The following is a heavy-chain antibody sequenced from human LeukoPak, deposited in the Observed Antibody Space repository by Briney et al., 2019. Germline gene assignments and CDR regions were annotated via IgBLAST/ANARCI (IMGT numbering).Heavy chain of an antibody. CDR1: GFTFSSHS. J-gene: IGHJ4*02. CDR2: IKSDGSST. V-gene: IGHV3-74*01. D-gene: IGHD5-24*01. CDR3: ARGDGYGMDY. Sequence: GGSLRLSCAASGFTFSSHSMNWVRQAPGKGLEWVSRIKSDGSSTSYADSVKGRFTISRDNAKNTLYLQMNSLRAEDMAVYYCARGDGYGMDYWGQGTRVTVSS.